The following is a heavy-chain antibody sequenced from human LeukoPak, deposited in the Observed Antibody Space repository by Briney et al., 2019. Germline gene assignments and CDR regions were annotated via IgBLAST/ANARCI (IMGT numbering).Heavy chain of an antibody. V-gene: IGHV3-66*01. Sequence: GGSLRLSCAASGFTVSSNYMSWVRQAPGKGLEWVSVIYSGGSTYYADSVKGRFTISRDNSKNTLYLQMNSLRAEDTAVYHCAKTTNTVTYYFDYWGQGTLVTVSS. J-gene: IGHJ4*02. CDR2: IYSGGST. CDR1: GFTVSSNY. CDR3: AKTTNTVTYYFDY. D-gene: IGHD4-17*01.